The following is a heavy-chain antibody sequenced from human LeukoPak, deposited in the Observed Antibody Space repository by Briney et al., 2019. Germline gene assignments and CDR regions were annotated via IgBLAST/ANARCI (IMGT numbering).Heavy chain of an antibody. CDR2: INWNGGST. J-gene: IGHJ4*02. CDR1: GFTFDDYG. CDR3: ARDPLHGYDSSGPFDY. D-gene: IGHD3-22*01. Sequence: RAGGSLRLSCAASGFTFDDYGMSWVRQAPGKGLEWVSGINWNGGSTGYADSVKGRSTISRDNAKNSLYLQMNSLRAEDTALYYCARDPLHGYDSSGPFDYWGQGTLVTVSS. V-gene: IGHV3-20*04.